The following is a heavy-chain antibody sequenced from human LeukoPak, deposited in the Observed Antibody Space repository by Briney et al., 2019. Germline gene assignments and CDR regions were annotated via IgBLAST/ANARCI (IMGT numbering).Heavy chain of an antibody. CDR3: ATEFAGYCSSTSCS. J-gene: IGHJ5*02. D-gene: IGHD2-2*01. V-gene: IGHV3-11*01. Sequence: GGSLRLSCAASGFTFSDYYMSWIRQAPGKGLEWVSYISSSGSTIYYADSVKGRFTISRDNAKNSLYLQMNSLRAEDTAVYYCATEFAGYCSSTSCSWGQGTLVTVSS. CDR2: ISSSGSTI. CDR1: GFTFSDYY.